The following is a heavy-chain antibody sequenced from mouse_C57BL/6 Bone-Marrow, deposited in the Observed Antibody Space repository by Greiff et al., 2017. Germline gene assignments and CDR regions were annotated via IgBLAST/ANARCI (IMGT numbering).Heavy chain of an antibody. CDR2: IDPSDSYT. Sequence: VQLQQPGAELVKPGASVKLSCKASGYTFTSYWMQWVKQRPGQGLEWIGEIDPSDSYTNYNQKFKGKATLTVDTSSSTAYMQLSSLTSEDSAVYYCARGGGYYGSLVVWGTGTTVTVSS. V-gene: IGHV1-50*01. CDR3: ARGGGYYGSLVV. CDR1: GYTFTSYW. D-gene: IGHD1-1*01. J-gene: IGHJ1*03.